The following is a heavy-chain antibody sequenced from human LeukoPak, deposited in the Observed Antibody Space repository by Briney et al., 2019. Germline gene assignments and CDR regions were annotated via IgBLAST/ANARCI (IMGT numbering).Heavy chain of an antibody. CDR1: GFTFSSYA. CDR2: ISYDGSNK. J-gene: IGHJ3*02. D-gene: IGHD6-19*01. CDR3: VLSSGWYGYDGAFDI. V-gene: IGHV3-30-3*01. Sequence: PGGSLRLSCAASGFTFSSYAMHWVRQAPGKGLEWVAVISYDGSNKYYADSVKGRFTISRDNSKNTLYLQMNSLRAEDTAVYYCVLSSGWYGYDGAFDIWGQGTMVTVSS.